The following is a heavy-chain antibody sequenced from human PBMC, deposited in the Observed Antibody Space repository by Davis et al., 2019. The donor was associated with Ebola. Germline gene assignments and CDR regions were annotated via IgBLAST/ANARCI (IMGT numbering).Heavy chain of an antibody. J-gene: IGHJ4*02. CDR3: ARGGGYSSGWDDY. V-gene: IGHV3-73*01. CDR2: IRSKANSYAT. CDR1: GFTFSGSA. Sequence: GGSLRLSCAASGFTFSGSAMHWVRQASGKGLEWVGRIRSKANSYATAYAASVKGRFTISRDDSKNTAYLQMNSLRAEDTAVYYCARGGGYSSGWDDYWGQGTLVTVSS. D-gene: IGHD6-19*01.